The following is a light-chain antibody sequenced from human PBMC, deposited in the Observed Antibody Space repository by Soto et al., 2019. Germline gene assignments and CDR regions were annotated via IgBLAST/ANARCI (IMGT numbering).Light chain of an antibody. V-gene: IGKV1-5*03. CDR3: QQYNSYSPT. CDR1: QSISSW. CDR2: KAS. Sequence: DIQMTQSPSTLSASVGDRVTITSRASQSISSWLAWYQQKPGKAPKLLIYKASSLESGVPSRFSGSGSGTEFTLTISSLQPDDFATYYCQQYNSYSPTFGGGTKVDIK. J-gene: IGKJ4*01.